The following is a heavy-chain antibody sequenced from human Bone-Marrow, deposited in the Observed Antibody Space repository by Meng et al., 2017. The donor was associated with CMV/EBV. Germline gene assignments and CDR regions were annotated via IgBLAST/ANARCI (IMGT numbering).Heavy chain of an antibody. CDR3: ARDLLQWLDPAYYYYGLDV. J-gene: IGHJ6*02. CDR2: IIPILGIA. Sequence: SVKVSCKASGGTFSSYTISWVRQAPGQGLEWMGRIIPILGIANYAQKFQGRVTITADKSTSTAYMELSSLRSDDTAVYYCARDLLQWLDPAYYYYGLDVWGQGTTVTVSS. V-gene: IGHV1-69*04. D-gene: IGHD6-19*01. CDR1: GGTFSSYT.